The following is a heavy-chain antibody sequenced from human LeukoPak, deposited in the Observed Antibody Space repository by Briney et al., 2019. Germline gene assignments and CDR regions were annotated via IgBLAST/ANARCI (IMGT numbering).Heavy chain of an antibody. Sequence: GESLKISCKGSRYSFTSYWITWVRQMPGKGLEWMGKIDPSDSYTNYSPSLQGHVTISADKSISTAYLQWSSLKASDTAMYYCARIPLDSSGYYYAGDGFDIWGQGTMVTVSS. J-gene: IGHJ3*02. CDR3: ARIPLDSSGYYYAGDGFDI. V-gene: IGHV5-10-1*01. CDR2: IDPSDSYT. D-gene: IGHD3-22*01. CDR1: RYSFTSYW.